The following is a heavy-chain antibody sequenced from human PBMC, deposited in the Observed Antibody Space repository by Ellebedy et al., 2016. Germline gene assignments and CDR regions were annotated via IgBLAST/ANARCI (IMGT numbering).Heavy chain of an antibody. CDR1: DASISSSTYY. D-gene: IGHD6-19*01. J-gene: IGHJ6*03. V-gene: IGHV4-61*02. CDR3: ARADSGWNYLGYYFYMDA. CDR2: IYKTGST. Sequence: SETLSLTXTVSDASISSSTYYWTWIRQPAGKGLEWIGRIYKTGSTNYNPSLNSRVTMSVDTSKNQFSLRLTSVTAADTAIYYCARADSGWNYLGYYFYMDAWGNGTTVTVSS.